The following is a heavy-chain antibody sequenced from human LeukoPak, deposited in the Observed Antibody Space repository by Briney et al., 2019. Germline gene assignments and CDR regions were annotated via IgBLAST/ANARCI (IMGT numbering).Heavy chain of an antibody. J-gene: IGHJ4*02. CDR3: ARGRGELLFDY. CDR1: GGSISSGGYY. CDR2: IYYSGST. D-gene: IGHD3-10*01. Sequence: SETLSLTCTVSGGSISSGGYYWSWIRQHSGKGLEWIGYIYYSGSTYYNPSLKSRVTISVDTSKNQFSLKLSSVTAADTAVYYCARGRGELLFDYWGQGTLVTVSS. V-gene: IGHV4-31*03.